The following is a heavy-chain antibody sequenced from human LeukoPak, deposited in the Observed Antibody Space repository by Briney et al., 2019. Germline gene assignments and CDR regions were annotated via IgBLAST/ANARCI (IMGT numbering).Heavy chain of an antibody. Sequence: ASVKVSCKSSGYTFTGYYIHWVRQAPGQGLEWMGWINCHSGGTNHAQKFQGSVTMTRDPSISTAYMELTSLISDDTAVYYCARGDTYGVDYWGQGTLVTVSS. CDR2: INCHSGGT. CDR1: GYTFTGYY. CDR3: ARGDTYGVDY. J-gene: IGHJ4*02. D-gene: IGHD1-26*01. V-gene: IGHV1-2*02.